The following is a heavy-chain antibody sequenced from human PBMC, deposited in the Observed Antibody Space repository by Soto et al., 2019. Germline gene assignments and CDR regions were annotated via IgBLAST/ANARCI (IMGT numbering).Heavy chain of an antibody. CDR1: GGSIRSSSHY. Sequence: QLQLQESGPGLVKPSENLSLSCTVSGGSIRSSSHYWGWIRQSPGRGLEWIGSIYYSGSTYYNPSLKSRVTISVDTSNNEFSLRGRSVTAAATAVYYCARRERAGGTDCWFDPWGQGTLVTVSS. CDR3: ARRERAGGTDCWFDP. V-gene: IGHV4-39*01. CDR2: IYYSGST. J-gene: IGHJ5*02. D-gene: IGHD2-21*02.